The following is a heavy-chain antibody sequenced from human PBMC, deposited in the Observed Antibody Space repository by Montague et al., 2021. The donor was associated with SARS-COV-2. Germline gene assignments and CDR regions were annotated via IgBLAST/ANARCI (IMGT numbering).Heavy chain of an antibody. V-gene: IGHV4-61*02. Sequence: TLSLTCTVSAGSMSSPGYYWAWIRQPAGKGLEWLGRIYTSGTTNYNPSLKSRVTISVDTSKNPFYLKLTSVTAAVTAVYYCARFTAVTSSLDFWGQGTLAPVSS. CDR2: IYTSGTT. CDR1: AGSMSSPGYY. J-gene: IGHJ4*02. D-gene: IGHD4-17*01. CDR3: ARFTAVTSSLDF.